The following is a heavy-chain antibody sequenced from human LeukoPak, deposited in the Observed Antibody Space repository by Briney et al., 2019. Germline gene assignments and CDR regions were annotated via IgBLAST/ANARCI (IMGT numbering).Heavy chain of an antibody. D-gene: IGHD6-19*01. CDR1: GFTFSSYA. J-gene: IGHJ4*02. Sequence: GRSLRLSCAASGFTFSSYAMHWVRQAPGKGLEWVAVISYDGSNKYYADSVKGRFTISRDNSKSTLYLQMNSLRAEDTAVYYCARDRGQWLVQGIDYWGQGTLVTVSS. CDR2: ISYDGSNK. V-gene: IGHV3-30*04. CDR3: ARDRGQWLVQGIDY.